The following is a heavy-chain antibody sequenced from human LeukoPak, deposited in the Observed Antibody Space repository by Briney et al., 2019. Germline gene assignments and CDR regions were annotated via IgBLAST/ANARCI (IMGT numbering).Heavy chain of an antibody. Sequence: SETLSLTCAVYGGTFSGYYWSWIHQPPGKRLEWVGESNDSGGTNYNPSLKSRVTISADKSKNQVSLKLTSVTAADTAVYYCARLSVIVGSTLEYYYYYMDVWGQGTTVTVSS. CDR1: GGTFSGYY. V-gene: IGHV4-34*01. CDR2: SNDSGGT. CDR3: ARLSVIVGSTLEYYYYYMDV. D-gene: IGHD1-26*01. J-gene: IGHJ6*03.